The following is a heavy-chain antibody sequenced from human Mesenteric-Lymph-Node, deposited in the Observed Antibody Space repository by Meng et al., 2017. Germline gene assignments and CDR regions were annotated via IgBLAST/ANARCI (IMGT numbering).Heavy chain of an antibody. V-gene: IGHV5-51*01. CDR1: GYSFTSYW. D-gene: IGHD3-22*01. CDR2: IYPGDSDT. Sequence: GESLKISCKGSGYSFTSYWIGWVRQMPGKGLEWMGIIYPGDSDTRYSPSFQGQVTISADKSISTAYLQWSSLTASDTAMYYCARSLYYYDSSGYYPNFDYWGQGTLVTVFS. J-gene: IGHJ4*02. CDR3: ARSLYYYDSSGYYPNFDY.